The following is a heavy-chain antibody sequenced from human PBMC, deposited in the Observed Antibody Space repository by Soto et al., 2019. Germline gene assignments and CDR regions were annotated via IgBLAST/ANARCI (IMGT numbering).Heavy chain of an antibody. CDR2: ISSSGDAT. Sequence: AGGSLRLSCAASGFTFSTYAMTWVRQAPGKGLEWVSSISSSGDATYYVDSVKGRFTISRDNSRNTLNLQMNSLRAEATAVYYFAKNGDFWSWGMDVWGQGTTVTVSS. CDR3: AKNGDFWSWGMDV. D-gene: IGHD3-3*01. CDR1: GFTFSTYA. V-gene: IGHV3-23*01. J-gene: IGHJ6*02.